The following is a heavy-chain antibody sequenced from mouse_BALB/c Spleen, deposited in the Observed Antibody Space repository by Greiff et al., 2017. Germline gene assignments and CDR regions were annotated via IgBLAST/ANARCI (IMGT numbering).Heavy chain of an antibody. CDR1: GFAFSSYD. CDR2: ISSGGGST. J-gene: IGHJ2*01. Sequence: DVMLVESGGGLVKPGGSLKLSCAASGFAFSSYDMSWVRQTPEKRLEWVAYISSGGGSTYYPDTVKGRFTISRDNAKNTLYLQMSSLKSEDTAMYYCARGDSSADYWGQGTTLTVSS. D-gene: IGHD3-2*01. V-gene: IGHV5-12-1*01. CDR3: ARGDSSADY.